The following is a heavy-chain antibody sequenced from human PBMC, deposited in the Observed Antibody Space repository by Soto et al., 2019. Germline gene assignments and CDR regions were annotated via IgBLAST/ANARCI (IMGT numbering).Heavy chain of an antibody. J-gene: IGHJ4*02. Sequence: VQLLESGGGLVQPGGSLRLSCAASGFTFSSYGMHWVRQAPGKGLEWVAVISYDGSNKYYADSVKGRFTISRDNSKNTLYLQMNSLRAEDTAVYYCAKDRQGSGYSYGYEPWGYWGQGTLVTVSS. V-gene: IGHV3-30*18. CDR2: ISYDGSNK. CDR1: GFTFSSYG. CDR3: AKDRQGSGYSYGYEPWGY. D-gene: IGHD5-18*01.